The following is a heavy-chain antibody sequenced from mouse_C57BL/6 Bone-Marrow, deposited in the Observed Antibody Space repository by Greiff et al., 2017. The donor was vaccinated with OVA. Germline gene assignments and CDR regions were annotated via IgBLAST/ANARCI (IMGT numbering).Heavy chain of an antibody. Sequence: QVQLQQSGAELVRPGTSVKMSCKASGYTFTNYWIGWAKQRPGHGLEWLGDIYPGGGYTNYNEKFKGKATLTADKSSSTAYMQFSSLTSEDSAIYYCARAPPSDYCGSSYRGFYAMDYWGQGTSVTVSS. D-gene: IGHD1-1*01. J-gene: IGHJ4*01. V-gene: IGHV1-63*01. CDR1: GYTFTNYW. CDR3: ARAPPSDYCGSSYRGFYAMDY. CDR2: IYPGGGYT.